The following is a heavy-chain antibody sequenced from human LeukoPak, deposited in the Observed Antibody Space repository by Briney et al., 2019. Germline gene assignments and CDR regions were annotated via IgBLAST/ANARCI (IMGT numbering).Heavy chain of an antibody. D-gene: IGHD3-9*01. Sequence: ASVKVSCKASVGTFSSYAISWVRQAPGQGLEWMGGIIPIFGTANYAQKFQGRVTITADESTSTAYMELSSLRSEDTAVYYCARGSVIRYFDCLDYWGQGTLVTVSS. V-gene: IGHV1-69*13. CDR1: VGTFSSYA. CDR2: IIPIFGTA. CDR3: ARGSVIRYFDCLDY. J-gene: IGHJ4*02.